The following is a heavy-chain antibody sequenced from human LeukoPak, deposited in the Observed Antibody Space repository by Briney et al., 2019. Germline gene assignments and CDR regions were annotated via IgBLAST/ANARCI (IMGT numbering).Heavy chain of an antibody. CDR3: ARPGTLWAYYFDY. CDR2: ISSSGSTI. CDR1: GFTFSDYY. J-gene: IGHJ4*02. V-gene: IGHV3-11*04. D-gene: IGHD2-21*01. Sequence: GGSLRLSCAASGFTFSDYYMSWIRQAPEKGLEWASYISSSGSTIYYADSVKGRFTISRDNAKNSLYLQMNSLRAEDTAVYYCARPGTLWAYYFDYWGQGTLVTVSS.